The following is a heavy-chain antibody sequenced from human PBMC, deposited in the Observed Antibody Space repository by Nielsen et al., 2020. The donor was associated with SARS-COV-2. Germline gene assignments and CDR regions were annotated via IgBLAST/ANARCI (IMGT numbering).Heavy chain of an antibody. CDR3: AKDVWSGAHQIGPDY. CDR1: GFTFSTYA. D-gene: IGHD3-3*01. CDR2: ISYDGSEK. Sequence: GGSLRLSCAASGFTFSTYAMHRVRQAPGKGLEWVAVISYDGSEKYFADSVKGRFTISRDNSKNTLYLHMNSLRVEDTAVYHCAKDVWSGAHQIGPDYWGQGTLVTVSS. J-gene: IGHJ4*02. V-gene: IGHV3-30-3*01.